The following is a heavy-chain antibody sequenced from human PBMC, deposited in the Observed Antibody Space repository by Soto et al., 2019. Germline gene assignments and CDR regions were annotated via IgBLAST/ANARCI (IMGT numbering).Heavy chain of an antibody. D-gene: IGHD6-6*01. V-gene: IGHV2-5*02. J-gene: IGHJ6*03. Sequence: SGPTLVNSPQTLTLTCTFSGFSLSTSGVGIGWNRQPPGKAMEWLALIYWDDDKRYSPSLKSRLTITKDTSNNQVVLTMTNMDPVDTATYYCAHLLAARPLQNYFYYMDVWGKGTTVTVSS. CDR2: IYWDDDK. CDR3: AHLLAARPLQNYFYYMDV. CDR1: GFSLSTSGVG.